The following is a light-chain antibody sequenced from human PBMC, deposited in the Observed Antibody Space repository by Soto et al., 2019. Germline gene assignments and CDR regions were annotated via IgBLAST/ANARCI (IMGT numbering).Light chain of an antibody. Sequence: DIQMTQSPSSVSASVGDRVTITCRASQSISSWLAWYQRKPGKAPKLLIYAASSLESGVPSRFSGSGSGTEFTLTISSLQPEDFATYYCQQDNSYPRTFGRGTEVEIK. CDR3: QQDNSYPRT. CDR2: AAS. CDR1: QSISSW. V-gene: IGKV1-5*01. J-gene: IGKJ4*01.